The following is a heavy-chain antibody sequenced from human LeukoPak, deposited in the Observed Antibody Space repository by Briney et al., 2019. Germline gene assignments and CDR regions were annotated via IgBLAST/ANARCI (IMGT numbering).Heavy chain of an antibody. J-gene: IGHJ2*01. CDR3: ARVGYRSSTSCSLWYFDL. V-gene: IGHV1-2*02. CDR1: GYTFTGYY. Sequence: ASVKVSCKASGYTFTGYYMHWVRQAPGQGLEWMGWINPNSGGTNYAQKFQGRVTMTRDTSISTAYMELSRLRSDDTAVYYCARVGYRSSTSCSLWYFDLWGRGTLATVSS. D-gene: IGHD2-2*01. CDR2: INPNSGGT.